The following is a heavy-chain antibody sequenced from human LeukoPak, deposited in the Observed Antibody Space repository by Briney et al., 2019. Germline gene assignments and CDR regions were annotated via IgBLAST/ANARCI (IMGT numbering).Heavy chain of an antibody. CDR1: GGSISSYY. V-gene: IGHV4-59*01. CDR2: IYYSGST. J-gene: IGHJ4*02. D-gene: IGHD5-24*01. CDR3: AGETGWLQFEGGFDY. Sequence: PSETLSLTCTVSGGSISSYYWSWIRQPPGKGLEWIGYIYYSGSTNYNPSLKSRVTISVDTSKNQFSLKLSSVTAADTAVYYCAGETGWLQFEGGFDYWGQGTLVTVSS.